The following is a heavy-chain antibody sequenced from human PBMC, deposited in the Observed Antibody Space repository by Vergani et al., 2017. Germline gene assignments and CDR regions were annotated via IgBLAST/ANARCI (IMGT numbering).Heavy chain of an antibody. CDR1: GFTFDDYA. CDR3: AKDRGSYSSSGFFDY. D-gene: IGHD6-13*01. V-gene: IGHV3-9*01. J-gene: IGHJ4*02. Sequence: EVQLVESGGGLVQPGRSLRLSCAASGFTFDDYAMHWVRQAPGKGLEWVSGISWNSGSIGYADSVKGRFTISRDNAKNSLYLQMNSLRAEDTALYYCAKDRGSYSSSGFFDYWGQGTLVTVSS. CDR2: ISWNSGSI.